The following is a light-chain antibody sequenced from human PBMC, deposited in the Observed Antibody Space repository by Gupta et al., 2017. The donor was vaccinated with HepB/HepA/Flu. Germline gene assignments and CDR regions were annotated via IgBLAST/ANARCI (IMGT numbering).Light chain of an antibody. CDR3: AEWDDRLNGVV. V-gene: IGLV1-44*01. J-gene: IGLJ3*02. CDR2: RNN. Sequence: QSVLTQPPSASGTPAQGVPISWSGSSANIGSNTVNWYQQLPGTAPKLLIYRNNQRPSGVPDRFSGSKSGTSASLAISGLQAEDEADYYCAEWDDRLNGVVFGGGTKLTVL. CDR1: SANIGSNT.